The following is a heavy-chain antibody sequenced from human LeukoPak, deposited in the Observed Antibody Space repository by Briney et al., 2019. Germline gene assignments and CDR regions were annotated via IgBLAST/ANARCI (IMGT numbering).Heavy chain of an antibody. J-gene: IGHJ4*02. CDR2: ISGGGGST. D-gene: IGHD6-13*01. V-gene: IGHV3-43*02. CDR3: AKVLGRSSWYSLGY. CDR1: GFTFDNYA. Sequence: GGSLRLSCAASGFTFDNYAMHWVRQAPGKGLEWVSLISGGGGSTSYADSVEGRFTISRDNSKGSLYLQMNSLTTEDTALYYCAKVLGRSSWYSLGYWGQGTLVTVSS.